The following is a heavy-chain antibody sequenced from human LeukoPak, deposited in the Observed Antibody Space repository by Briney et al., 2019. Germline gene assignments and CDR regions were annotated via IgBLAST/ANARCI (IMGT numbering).Heavy chain of an antibody. Sequence: PGGSLRLPCAASGFTFNSYAMAWVRQAPGKGLEWVSNIASGGNTYYADSVKGRFTISRDNSKNTLYLQMNSLRAEDTAVYYCAKGTHSSSWYELDYWGQGTLVTVSS. V-gene: IGHV3-23*01. CDR3: AKGTHSSSWYELDY. CDR2: IASGGNT. CDR1: GFTFNSYA. D-gene: IGHD6-13*01. J-gene: IGHJ4*02.